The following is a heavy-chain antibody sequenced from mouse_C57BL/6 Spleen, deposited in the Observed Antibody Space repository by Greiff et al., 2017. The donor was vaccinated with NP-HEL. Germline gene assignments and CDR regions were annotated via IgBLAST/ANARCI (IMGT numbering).Heavy chain of an antibody. D-gene: IGHD3-2*02. CDR1: GFTFSDYG. CDR3: ARKAYFDY. V-gene: IGHV5-17*01. J-gene: IGHJ2*01. CDR2: ISSCSSTI. Sequence: EVKVIESGGGLVKPGGSLKLSCAASGFTFSDYGMHWVRQAPEKGLEWVAYISSCSSTIYYADTVKGRFTISRDNAKKTLFLQMTSLRSEDTAMYYCARKAYFDYWGQGTTLTVSS.